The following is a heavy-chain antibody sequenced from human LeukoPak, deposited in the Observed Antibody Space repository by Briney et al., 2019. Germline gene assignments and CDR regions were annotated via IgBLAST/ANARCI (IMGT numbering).Heavy chain of an antibody. Sequence: SETLSLTCAVYGGSFSGYYWSWIRQPPGKGLEWIGEINHSGSTNYNPSLKSRVTISVDTSKNQFSLQLNSVTPEDTAVYYCARVGSWHTDYYYYYYMDVWGKGTTVTVSS. CDR2: INHSGST. CDR1: GGSFSGYY. CDR3: ARVGSWHTDYYYYYYMDV. J-gene: IGHJ6*03. D-gene: IGHD6-13*01. V-gene: IGHV4-34*01.